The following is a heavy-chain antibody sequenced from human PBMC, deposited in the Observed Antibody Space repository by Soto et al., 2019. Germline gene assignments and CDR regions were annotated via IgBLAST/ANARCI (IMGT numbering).Heavy chain of an antibody. CDR1: GVTFSSYG. CDR2: IWYDGSNK. J-gene: IGHJ6*02. D-gene: IGHD1-26*01. Sequence: XGSLRLSCSAAGVTFSSYGMHWVRQAPGKGLEWVAVIWYDGSNKYYADSVKGRFTISRDNSKNTLYLQTNSLRAEDTAVYCCARDVGYSGRYGMDVWGQGTTVTVSS. V-gene: IGHV3-33*01. CDR3: ARDVGYSGRYGMDV.